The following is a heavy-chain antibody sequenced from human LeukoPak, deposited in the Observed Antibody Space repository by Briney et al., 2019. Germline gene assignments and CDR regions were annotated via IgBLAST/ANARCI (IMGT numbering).Heavy chain of an antibody. D-gene: IGHD3-10*01. J-gene: IGHJ4*02. CDR3: ARARYYGSGSLSN. V-gene: IGHV4-39*07. Sequence: SETLSLTCTVSGGSISSSSYYWGWIRQPPGKGLEWIGSIYYSGSTYYNPSLKSRVTISVDTSKNQFSLKLSSVTAADTAVYYCARARYYGSGSLSNWGQGTLVTVSS. CDR2: IYYSGST. CDR1: GGSISSSSYY.